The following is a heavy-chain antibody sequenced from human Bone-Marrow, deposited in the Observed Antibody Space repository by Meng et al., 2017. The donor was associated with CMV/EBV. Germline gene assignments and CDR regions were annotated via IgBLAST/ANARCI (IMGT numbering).Heavy chain of an antibody. D-gene: IGHD6-19*01. CDR1: GFTFSSYA. J-gene: IGHJ4*02. CDR2: ISYDGSNK. Sequence: GESLKISCAASGFTFSSYAMHWVRQAPGKGLEWVAVISYDGSNKYYADSVKGRFTISRDNSKNTLYLQMNSLRAEDTAVYYCAKDKGSGWHLPFDYWGQGTRVTVSS. CDR3: AKDKGSGWHLPFDY. V-gene: IGHV3-30-3*01.